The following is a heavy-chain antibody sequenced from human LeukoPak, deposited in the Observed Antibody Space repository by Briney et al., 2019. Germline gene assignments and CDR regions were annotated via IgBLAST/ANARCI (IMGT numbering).Heavy chain of an antibody. CDR1: GYSIRSGYY. V-gene: IGHV4-38-2*02. J-gene: IGHJ4*02. CDR2: IYHSGST. CDR3: ARDKEGSFDY. Sequence: SETLSLTCAVSGYSIRSGYYWGWIRQPPGKGLEWIGSIYHSGSTYYNPSLKSRVTISVDTSKNQFSLKLSSVTAADTAVYYCARDKEGSFDYWGQGTLVTVSS.